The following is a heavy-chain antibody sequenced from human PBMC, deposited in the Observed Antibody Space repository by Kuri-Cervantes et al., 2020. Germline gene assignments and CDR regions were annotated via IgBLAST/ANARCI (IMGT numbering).Heavy chain of an antibody. CDR1: GYTFTGYY. Sequence: ASVKVSCKASGYTFTGYYMHWVRQAPGQGLEWMGWMNPNSGNTGYAQKFQGRVTMTRNTSISTAYIELSSLRSEDTAVYYCARGESWFDPWGQGTLVTVSS. CDR2: MNPNSGNT. J-gene: IGHJ5*02. CDR3: ARGESWFDP. V-gene: IGHV1-8*02.